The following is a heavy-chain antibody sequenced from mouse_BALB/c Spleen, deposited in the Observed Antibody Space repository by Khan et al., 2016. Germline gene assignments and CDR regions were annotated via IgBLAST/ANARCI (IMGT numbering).Heavy chain of an antibody. CDR2: ISYSGST. CDR3: ALRRYFDY. J-gene: IGHJ2*01. V-gene: IGHV3-2*02. CDR1: GYSITSDYA. Sequence: EVQLQESGPGLVKPSQSLSLTCTVTGYSITSDYAWNWIRQFPGNKLEWMGYISYSGSTSYNPSLKSRISITRDTSKNQFFLQLNSVTTEDTTTYYCALRRYFDYWGQDTTLTVSS.